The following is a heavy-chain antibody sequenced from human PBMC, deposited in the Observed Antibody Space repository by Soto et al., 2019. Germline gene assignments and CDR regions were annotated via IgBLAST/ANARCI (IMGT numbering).Heavy chain of an antibody. CDR2: ISGSGGST. D-gene: IGHD2-2*01. J-gene: IGHJ3*02. CDR3: AKTVVVVPAAMGALDI. CDR1: GFTFSSYS. Sequence: PGGSLRLSCAASGFTFSSYSMSWVRQAPGKGLEWVSAISGSGGSTYYADSVKGRFTISRDNSKNTLYLQMNSLRAEDTAVYYCAKTVVVVPAAMGALDIWGQGTMVTVSS. V-gene: IGHV3-23*01.